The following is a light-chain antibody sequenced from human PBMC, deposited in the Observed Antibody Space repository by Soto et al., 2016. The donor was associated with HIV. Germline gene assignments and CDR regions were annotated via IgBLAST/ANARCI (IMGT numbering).Light chain of an antibody. Sequence: DIQMTQSPSSLSASVGDRVTITCQASHDITNYLNWYQQKPGRAPKLLIYDGSTLERGVPSRFSGSGSGTDFTLTISSLQPEDFATYYRQQYANYPNTFGQGTKVEIK. CDR3: QQYANYPNT. V-gene: IGKV1-33*01. CDR1: HDITNY. J-gene: IGKJ2*01. CDR2: DGS.